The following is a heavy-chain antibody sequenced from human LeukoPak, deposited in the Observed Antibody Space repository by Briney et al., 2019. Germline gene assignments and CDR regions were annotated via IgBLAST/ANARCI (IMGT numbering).Heavy chain of an antibody. J-gene: IGHJ4*02. CDR2: IIPIFGTV. CDR1: GGTFSSYA. Sequence: GASVKVSCKASGGTFSSYAISWVRQAPGQGLEWMGGIIPIFGTVNYAQKFQGRVTITADKSTSTAYMELSSLRSEDTAVYYCARAYYYDSSGYYHVRPVDYWGQGTLVTVSS. CDR3: ARAYYYDSSGYYHVRPVDY. V-gene: IGHV1-69*06. D-gene: IGHD3-22*01.